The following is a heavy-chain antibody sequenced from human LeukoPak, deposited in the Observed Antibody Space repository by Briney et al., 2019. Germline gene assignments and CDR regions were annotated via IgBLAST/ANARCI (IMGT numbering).Heavy chain of an antibody. CDR1: GGSFSGYY. V-gene: IGHV4-34*01. CDR2: INHSGST. J-gene: IGHJ4*02. CDR3: ARVEGTVTVDY. Sequence: SETLSLTCAVYGGSFSGYYWSWIRQPPGEGLEWIGEINHSGSTNYNPSLKSRVTISVDTSKNQFSLKLSSVTAADTAVYYCARVEGTVTVDYWGQGTLVTVSS. D-gene: IGHD4-17*01.